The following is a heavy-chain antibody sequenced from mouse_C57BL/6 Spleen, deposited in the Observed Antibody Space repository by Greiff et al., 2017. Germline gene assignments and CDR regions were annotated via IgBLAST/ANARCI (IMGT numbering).Heavy chain of an antibody. CDR1: GYAFTNYL. Sequence: VQLQQSGAELVRPGTSVKVSCKASGYAFTNYLIEWVKQRPGQGLEWIGVINPGSGGTNYNEKFKGKATLTADKSSSTAYMQLSSLTSEDSAVXFCARDGNYAMDYWGQGTSVTVSS. V-gene: IGHV1-54*01. CDR3: ARDGNYAMDY. CDR2: INPGSGGT. J-gene: IGHJ4*01. D-gene: IGHD2-1*01.